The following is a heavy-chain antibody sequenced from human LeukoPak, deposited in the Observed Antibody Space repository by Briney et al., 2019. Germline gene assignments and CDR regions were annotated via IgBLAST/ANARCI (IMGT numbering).Heavy chain of an antibody. Sequence: GGSLRLSCAASGFTFSSYAMSWVRQAPGKGLEWVSSISSSSSYIYYADSVKGRFTISRDNAKNSLYLQMNSLRAEDTAVYYCARAGTTIPFMDVWGQGTTVTVSS. CDR2: ISSSSSYI. D-gene: IGHD1/OR15-1a*01. J-gene: IGHJ6*02. V-gene: IGHV3-21*01. CDR3: ARAGTTIPFMDV. CDR1: GFTFSSYA.